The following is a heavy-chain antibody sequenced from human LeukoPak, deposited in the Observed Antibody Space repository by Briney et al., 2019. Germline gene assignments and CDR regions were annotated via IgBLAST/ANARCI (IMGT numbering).Heavy chain of an antibody. J-gene: IGHJ3*02. D-gene: IGHD2-15*01. CDR1: GGSISSYY. CDR2: IYYSGST. V-gene: IGHV4-59*01. CDR3: ALSRVAGAFDI. Sequence: PSETLSLTCTVSGGSISSYYWSWIRQPPGKGLEWIGYIYYSGSTNYNPSLKSRVTISVDTSKNQFSLKLGSVTAADTAVYYCALSRVAGAFDIWGQGTMVTVSS.